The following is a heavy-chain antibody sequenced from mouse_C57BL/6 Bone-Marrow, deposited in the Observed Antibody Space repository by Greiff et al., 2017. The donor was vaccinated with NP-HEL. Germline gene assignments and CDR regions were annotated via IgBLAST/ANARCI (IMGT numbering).Heavy chain of an antibody. CDR1: GFTFSDYY. J-gene: IGHJ4*01. V-gene: IGHV5-16*01. D-gene: IGHD2-2*01. Sequence: EVMLVESEGGLVQPGRSMKLSCTASGFTFSDYYMAWVRQVPEKGLEWVANINYDGSSTYYLDSLKSRFIISRDNAKNILYLQMSSLKSEDTATYYCARDSYGSYAMDYWGQGTSVTVSS. CDR3: ARDSYGSYAMDY. CDR2: INYDGSST.